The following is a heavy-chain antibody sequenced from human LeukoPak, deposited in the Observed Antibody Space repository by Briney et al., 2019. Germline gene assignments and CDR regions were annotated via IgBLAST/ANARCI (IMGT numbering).Heavy chain of an antibody. CDR1: GYIFTDYY. Sequence: ASVKVSCKASGYIFTDYYIHWVRQAPGQGLEWMGIINPSGGSTSYAQKFQGRVTMTRDTSTSTVYMELSSLRSEATAVYYCARDFGSSGYYYFDYWGQGTLVTVSS. CDR3: ARDFGSSGYYYFDY. V-gene: IGHV1-46*01. J-gene: IGHJ4*02. CDR2: INPSGGST. D-gene: IGHD3-22*01.